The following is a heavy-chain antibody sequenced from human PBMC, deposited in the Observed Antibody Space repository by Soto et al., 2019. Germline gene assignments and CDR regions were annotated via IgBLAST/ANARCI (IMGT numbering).Heavy chain of an antibody. D-gene: IGHD6-19*01. V-gene: IGHV4-59*01. CDR1: GGSISSYY. Sequence: SETLSLTCTVSGGSISSYYWSWIRQPPGKGLEWIGYIYYSGSTNYNPSLKSRVTISVDTSKNQFSLKLSSVTAADTAVYYCARATSSGWSRYYFDYWSQGTLVTVSS. CDR2: IYYSGST. CDR3: ARATSSGWSRYYFDY. J-gene: IGHJ4*02.